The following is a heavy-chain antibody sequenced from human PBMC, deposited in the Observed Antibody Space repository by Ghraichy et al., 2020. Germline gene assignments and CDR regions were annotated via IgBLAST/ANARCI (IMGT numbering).Heavy chain of an antibody. J-gene: IGHJ4*02. Sequence: GGSLRLSCAASGFIFDDYGMGWVRQAPGKGLEWVSGTNWRGDTSGYADSVKGRFTISKDNAKKSLYLQMNSLRAEDTAFYFCVKKYTGTFYSLFDHWGQGILVTVSS. CDR1: GFIFDDYG. CDR3: VKKYTGTFYSLFDH. CDR2: TNWRGDTS. V-gene: IGHV3-20*04. D-gene: IGHD1-1*01.